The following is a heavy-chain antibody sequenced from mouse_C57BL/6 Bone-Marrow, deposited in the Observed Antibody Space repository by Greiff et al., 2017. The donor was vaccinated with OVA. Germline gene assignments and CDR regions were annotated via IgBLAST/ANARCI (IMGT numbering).Heavy chain of an antibody. Sequence: QVQLQQSGAELARPGASVKLSCKASGYTFTSYGISWVKQRTGQGLEWIGEIYPRGGNTYYNEKFKGKATLTADKSSSTAYMELRSLTSEDSAVYFCANHYYGSSSFAYWGQGTLVTVSA. CDR3: ANHYYGSSSFAY. J-gene: IGHJ3*01. D-gene: IGHD1-1*01. CDR2: IYPRGGNT. V-gene: IGHV1-81*01. CDR1: GYTFTSYG.